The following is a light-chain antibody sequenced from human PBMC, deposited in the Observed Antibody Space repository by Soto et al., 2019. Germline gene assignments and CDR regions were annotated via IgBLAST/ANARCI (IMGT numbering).Light chain of an antibody. Sequence: EIVLTQSPGTLSLSPGEIATLSCRASQSVSSSYLAWYQQKPGQAPRLLIYGASSRATGIPDRFSGSGSGTDFTLTISRLEPEDFAVYYCQQYGSSPRFTFGPGTKVDIK. CDR3: QQYGSSPRFT. J-gene: IGKJ3*01. CDR2: GAS. CDR1: QSVSSSY. V-gene: IGKV3-20*01.